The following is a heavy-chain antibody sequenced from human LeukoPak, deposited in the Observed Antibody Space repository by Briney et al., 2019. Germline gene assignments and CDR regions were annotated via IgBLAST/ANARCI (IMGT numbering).Heavy chain of an antibody. V-gene: IGHV4-59*08. J-gene: IGHJ4*02. D-gene: IGHD3-22*01. CDR1: GGSISSYY. CDR2: IYYSGST. Sequence: KASETLPLTCTVSGGSISSYYWSWIRQPPGKGLEWIGYIYYSGSTNYNPSLKSRVTISVDTSKNQFSLKLSSVTAADTAVYYCARHPYHYYDSSGYPAAYYFDYWGQGTLVTVSS. CDR3: ARHPYHYYDSSGYPAAYYFDY.